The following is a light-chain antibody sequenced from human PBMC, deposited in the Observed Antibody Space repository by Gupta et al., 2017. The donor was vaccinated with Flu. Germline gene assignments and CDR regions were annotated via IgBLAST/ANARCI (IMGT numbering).Light chain of an antibody. CDR3: CSYAHSNTLV. J-gene: IGLJ3*02. CDR1: STDVGGYNY. CDR2: NVN. Sequence: QSALTQPASVSGSPGQSLTISCTGTSTDVGGYNYVSWYQQHPGKAPKVLIYNVNTRPSGVSNRFSGSKSDNTAALTISGLQAEDEADYFCCSYAHSNTLVFGGGTQLTVL. V-gene: IGLV2-23*02.